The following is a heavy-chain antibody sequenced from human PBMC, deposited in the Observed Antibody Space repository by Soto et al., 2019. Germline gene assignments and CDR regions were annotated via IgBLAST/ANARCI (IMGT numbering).Heavy chain of an antibody. J-gene: IGHJ3*02. V-gene: IGHV1-2*04. Sequence: GASVKVSCKASGYTFTGYYMHWVRQAPGQGLEWMGWINPNSGGTNYAQKFQGWVTMTRDTSISTAYMELSRLRSDDTAVYYCALNSLGYCSSTSCYRPRDAFDIWGQGTMVTVSS. D-gene: IGHD2-2*01. CDR3: ALNSLGYCSSTSCYRPRDAFDI. CDR2: INPNSGGT. CDR1: GYTFTGYY.